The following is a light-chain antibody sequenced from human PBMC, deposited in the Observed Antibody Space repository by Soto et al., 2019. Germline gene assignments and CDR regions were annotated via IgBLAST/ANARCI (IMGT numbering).Light chain of an antibody. V-gene: IGLV2-14*01. J-gene: IGLJ1*01. CDR3: TSYTSSFTHL. Sequence: QSVLTQPASVSGSPGQSITISCTGTSSDVGSYNYVSWYQLHPGKAPKLMIFEVSNRPSGVSNRFSGSKSGNTASLTISGLQTEDEADYYCTSYTSSFTHLFGTGTKVTV. CDR2: EVS. CDR1: SSDVGSYNY.